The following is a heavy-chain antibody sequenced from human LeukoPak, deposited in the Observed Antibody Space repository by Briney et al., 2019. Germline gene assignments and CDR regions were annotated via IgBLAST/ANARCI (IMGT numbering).Heavy chain of an antibody. Sequence: EGSLRLSCAASGFSFSDYAMAWVRQAPGKGLQWVSDITGSGTRTDHADSVRGRFIISRDNSKNELYLQMNSLRVEDTAIYFCAKDRYCSGGLCYADAFDVWGQGIMVTVSS. D-gene: IGHD6-19*01. CDR1: GFSFSDYA. CDR3: AKDRYCSGGLCYADAFDV. V-gene: IGHV3-23*01. CDR2: ITGSGTRT. J-gene: IGHJ3*01.